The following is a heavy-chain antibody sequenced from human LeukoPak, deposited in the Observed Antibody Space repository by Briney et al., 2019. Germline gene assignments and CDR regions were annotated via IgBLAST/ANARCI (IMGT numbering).Heavy chain of an antibody. D-gene: IGHD6-13*01. Sequence: PGGSLRLSCAASGFTFSSYAMHWVRQAPGKGLEWVAVISYDGSNKYYADSMKGRFTISRDNSKNTLYLQLNSLRAEDTAVYYCARAAAVAAAALNYWGQGTLVTVSS. J-gene: IGHJ4*02. V-gene: IGHV3-30*04. CDR1: GFTFSSYA. CDR2: ISYDGSNK. CDR3: ARAAAVAAAALNY.